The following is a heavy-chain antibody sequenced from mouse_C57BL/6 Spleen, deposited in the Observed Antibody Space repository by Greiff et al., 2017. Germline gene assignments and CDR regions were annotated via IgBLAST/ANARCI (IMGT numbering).Heavy chain of an antibody. CDR2: ISDGGSYT. J-gene: IGHJ1*03. CDR1: GFTFSSYA. CDR3: ARDPLYYYGSSPWYFDV. V-gene: IGHV5-4*01. D-gene: IGHD1-1*01. Sequence: EVNVVESGGGLVKPGGSLKLSCAASGFTFSSYAMSWVRQTPEKRLEWVATISDGGSYTYYPDNVKGRFTISRDNAKNNLYLQMSHLKSEDTAMYYCARDPLYYYGSSPWYFDVWGTGTTVTVSS.